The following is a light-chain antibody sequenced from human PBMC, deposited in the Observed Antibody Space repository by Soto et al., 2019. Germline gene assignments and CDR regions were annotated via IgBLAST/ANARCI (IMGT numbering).Light chain of an antibody. Sequence: QSVLTQPPSASGTPGQRVTISCSGSGSNIGVNTVNWYQQLPGTSTKLLIFNNNQRPSGVPDRFSGSKSGTLASLAISGLQSEDEADYYCAAWDNSLDGLYVFGSGTKLTVL. CDR1: GSNIGVNT. CDR3: AAWDNSLDGLYV. V-gene: IGLV1-44*01. CDR2: NNN. J-gene: IGLJ1*01.